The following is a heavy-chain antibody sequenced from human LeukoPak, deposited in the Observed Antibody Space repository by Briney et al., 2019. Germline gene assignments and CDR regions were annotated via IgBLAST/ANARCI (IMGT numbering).Heavy chain of an antibody. D-gene: IGHD2-8*01. CDR1: GYTFTSYY. V-gene: IGHV1-46*01. CDR2: INPSGGST. CDR3: AKDLTDIVLMVYATFDY. J-gene: IGHJ4*02. Sequence: ASVKVSCKASGYTFTSYYMHWVRQAPGQGLEWMGIINPSGGSTSYAQKFQGRVTMTRDTSTSTVYMELSSLRSEDTAVYYCAKDLTDIVLMVYATFDYWGQGTLVTVSS.